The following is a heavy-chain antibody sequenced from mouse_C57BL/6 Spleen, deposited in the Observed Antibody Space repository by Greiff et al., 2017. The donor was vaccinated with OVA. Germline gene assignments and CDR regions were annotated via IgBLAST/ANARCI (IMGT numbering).Heavy chain of an antibody. CDR2: INPSSGYT. CDR3: ARSNYSNLDYFDY. V-gene: IGHV1-7*01. Sequence: QVQLQQSGAELAKPGASVKLSCKASGYTFTSYWMHWVKQRPGQGLEWIGYINPSSGYTKYNQKFKDKATLTADKSSSTAYMQLSSLTYEDSAVYYCARSNYSNLDYFDYWGQGTTLTVSS. J-gene: IGHJ2*01. CDR1: GYTFTSYW. D-gene: IGHD2-5*01.